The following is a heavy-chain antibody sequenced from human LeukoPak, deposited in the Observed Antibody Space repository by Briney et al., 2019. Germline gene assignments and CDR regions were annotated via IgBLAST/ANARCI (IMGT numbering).Heavy chain of an antibody. D-gene: IGHD3-9*01. J-gene: IGHJ5*02. CDR3: ARAIWEYDILTGHQNWFDP. V-gene: IGHV1-18*04. Sequence: ASVKVSCKASGYTFTSYGISWVRQAPGQGLEWMGWISAYNGNTNYAQKLQGRVTMTTDTSTSTAYMELRSLRSDDTAVYYCARAIWEYDILTGHQNWFDPWGQGTLVTVSS. CDR1: GYTFTSYG. CDR2: ISAYNGNT.